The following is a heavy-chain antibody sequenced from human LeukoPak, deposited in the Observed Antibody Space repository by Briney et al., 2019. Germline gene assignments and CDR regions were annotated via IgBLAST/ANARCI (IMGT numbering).Heavy chain of an antibody. CDR1: GFTFDDYA. V-gene: IGHV3-9*01. D-gene: IGHD6-13*01. CDR3: AKGIYSSPYYYGMDV. CDR2: ISWNSGSI. J-gene: IGHJ6*02. Sequence: GGSLRLSCAASGFTFDDYAMHWVRQAPGKGLEWVSGISWNSGSIGYADSVKGRFTISRDNAKNSLYLQMNSLRAEDTALYSCAKGIYSSPYYYGMDVWGQGTTVTVSS.